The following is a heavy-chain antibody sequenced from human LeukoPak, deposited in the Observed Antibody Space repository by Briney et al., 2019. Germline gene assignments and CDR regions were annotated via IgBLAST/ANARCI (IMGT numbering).Heavy chain of an antibody. J-gene: IGHJ4*02. V-gene: IGHV3-30*02. Sequence: GGSLRLSCAASGFTLSSYGMHWVRQAPGKGLEWVAFIRYDGSNKYYADSVKGRFTISRDNSKNTLYLQMNSLRAEDTAVYYCAKGFQQLVPYWGQGTLVTVSS. CDR1: GFTLSSYG. D-gene: IGHD6-13*01. CDR3: AKGFQQLVPY. CDR2: IRYDGSNK.